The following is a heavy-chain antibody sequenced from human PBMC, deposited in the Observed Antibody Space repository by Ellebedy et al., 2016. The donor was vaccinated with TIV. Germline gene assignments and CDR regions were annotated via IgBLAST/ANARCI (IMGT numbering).Heavy chain of an antibody. CDR2: LSQDGHEK. CDR3: ARRGSYGDYAVQVNPWFDP. V-gene: IGHV3-7*01. Sequence: GESLKISCLASGFSFSSYWMSWVRQAPGKGLEWVANLSQDGHEKFYVASVKGRFTISRDNAKNSLYLQMNGLRAEDTAVYYCARRGSYGDYAVQVNPWFDPWGQGTLVTVSS. CDR1: GFSFSSYW. D-gene: IGHD4-17*01. J-gene: IGHJ5*02.